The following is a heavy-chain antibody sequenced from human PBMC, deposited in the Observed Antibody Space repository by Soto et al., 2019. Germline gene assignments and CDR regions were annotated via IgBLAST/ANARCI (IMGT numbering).Heavy chain of an antibody. V-gene: IGHV3-72*01. CDR2: SRDKAQGYST. J-gene: IGHJ4*02. D-gene: IGHD3-22*01. CDR1: GFTLSDHY. Sequence: EVQLVESGGGLFQPGGSLRLSCAGSGFTLSDHYIDWVRQAPGNGLEWFGRSRDKAQGYSTAYAASVKGRFTTSRAESKNSVYLQMNSLKTEDTAVYYCVRATSFSASSGYTRCINYWGQGTLIPVSS. CDR3: VRATSFSASSGYTRCINY.